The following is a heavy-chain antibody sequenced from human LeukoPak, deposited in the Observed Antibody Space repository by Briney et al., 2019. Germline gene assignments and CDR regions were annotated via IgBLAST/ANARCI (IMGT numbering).Heavy chain of an antibody. D-gene: IGHD1-14*01. CDR2: IYYSGST. J-gene: IGHJ5*02. CDR3: ARAPLGGTGNWFDP. Sequence: PSETLSLTCTVSGGSISSGDYYWSWIRQPPGKGLEWIGYIYYSGSTYYNPSLKSRVTISVDTSKNQFSLKLSPVTAADTAVYYCARAPLGGTGNWFDPWGQGTLVTVSP. V-gene: IGHV4-30-4*08. CDR1: GGSISSGDYY.